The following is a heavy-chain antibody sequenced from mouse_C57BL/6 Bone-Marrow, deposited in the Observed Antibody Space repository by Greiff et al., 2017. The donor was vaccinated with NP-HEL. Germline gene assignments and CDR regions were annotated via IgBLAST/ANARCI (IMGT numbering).Heavy chain of an antibody. Sequence: QVQLQQPGAELVRPGTSVKLSCKASGYTFTSYWMHWVKQRPGQGLEWIGVIDPSDSYTNYNQKFKGKATLTVDTSSSTAYMQLSSLTSEDSAVYYSASEAVVDYFDYWGQGTTLTVSS. CDR2: IDPSDSYT. V-gene: IGHV1-59*01. D-gene: IGHD1-1*01. CDR3: ASEAVVDYFDY. CDR1: GYTFTSYW. J-gene: IGHJ2*01.